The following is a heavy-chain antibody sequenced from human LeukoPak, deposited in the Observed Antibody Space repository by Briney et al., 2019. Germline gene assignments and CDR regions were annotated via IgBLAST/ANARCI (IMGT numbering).Heavy chain of an antibody. V-gene: IGHV4-39*07. Sequence: AETLSLTCTVSGGSISSSSYYWGWIRQPPGKGLEWIGSIYYSGSTYYNPSLKSRVTISVDTSKNQFSLKLSSVTAADTAVYYCARVGPPFYDSGAGAFDIWGQGTMVTVSS. CDR2: IYYSGST. CDR1: GGSISSSSYY. D-gene: IGHD3-22*01. CDR3: ARVGPPFYDSGAGAFDI. J-gene: IGHJ3*02.